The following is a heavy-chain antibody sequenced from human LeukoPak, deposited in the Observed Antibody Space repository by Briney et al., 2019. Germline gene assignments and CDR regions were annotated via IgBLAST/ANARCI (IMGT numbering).Heavy chain of an antibody. J-gene: IGHJ4*02. CDR1: GFSFDYYG. D-gene: IGHD4-17*01. CDR3: AKDRLGKDYGDYDNIDY. CDR2: ISWNSDDI. Sequence: PGGSLRLSCAASGFSFDYYGMHWVRQAPGKGLEWVSGISWNSDDIGYADSVKGRFTVSRDNAKNSLYLQMNSLTTEDTALYYCAKDRLGKDYGDYDNIDYWGQGALVTVSA. V-gene: IGHV3-9*01.